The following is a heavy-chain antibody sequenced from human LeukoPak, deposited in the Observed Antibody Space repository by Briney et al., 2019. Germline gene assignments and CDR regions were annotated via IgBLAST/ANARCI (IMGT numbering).Heavy chain of an antibody. CDR3: AKDLFSRIVVVVAATPDY. Sequence: GGSLRLSCAASGFTFSSYGMHWVRQAPGKGLEWVAFIRYDGSNKYYADSVKGRFTISRDTSKNTLYLQMNSLRAEDTAVYYCAKDLFSRIVVVVAATPDYWGQGTLVTVSS. D-gene: IGHD2-15*01. V-gene: IGHV3-30*02. CDR2: IRYDGSNK. J-gene: IGHJ4*02. CDR1: GFTFSSYG.